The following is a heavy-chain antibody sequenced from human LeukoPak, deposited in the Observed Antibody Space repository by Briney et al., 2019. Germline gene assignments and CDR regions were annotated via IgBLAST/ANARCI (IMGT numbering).Heavy chain of an antibody. D-gene: IGHD6-6*01. V-gene: IGHV5-51*01. CDR3: SSSSSSSNLLSVHHYFYMDV. CDR2: IYPGDSDT. J-gene: IGHJ6*03. Sequence: GESLKISCKDSGYSFTTYWIAWVRQMPGKGLEWMGIIYPGDSDTTDSPSFRGQVTISADNSSSTAYLQWSSPEASDTAMYYCSSSSSSSNLLSVHHYFYMDVWGKGTTVTVSS. CDR1: GYSFTTYW.